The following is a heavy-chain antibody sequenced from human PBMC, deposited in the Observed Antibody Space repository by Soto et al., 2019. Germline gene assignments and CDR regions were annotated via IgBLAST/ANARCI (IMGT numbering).Heavy chain of an antibody. CDR3: ARHGRTSGSFSTSSVRTEFDY. CDR1: GFYIISGTDY. V-gene: IGHV4-39*01. Sequence: PSETLCLTCSVSGFYIISGTDYWGWVRQSPGKGLEWIGTIYYSGNTYYKPSLKSRVTISIDTSKNQFSLKLNSVTAADTAVYFCARHGRTSGSFSTSSVRTEFDYWGQGTLVTVSS. D-gene: IGHD6-6*01. CDR2: IYYSGNT. J-gene: IGHJ4*02.